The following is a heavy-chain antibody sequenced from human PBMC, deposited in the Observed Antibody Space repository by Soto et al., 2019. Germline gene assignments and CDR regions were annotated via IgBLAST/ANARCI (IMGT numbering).Heavy chain of an antibody. Sequence: SATLSLTCTVSGGSISSYYWSWIRQPPGKGLEWIGYIYYSGSTNYNPSLKSRVTISVDTSKNQFSLKLSSVTAADTAVYYCARLGDRNWFDPWGQGTLVTVSS. V-gene: IGHV4-59*01. CDR2: IYYSGST. J-gene: IGHJ5*02. D-gene: IGHD3-10*01. CDR1: GGSISSYY. CDR3: ARLGDRNWFDP.